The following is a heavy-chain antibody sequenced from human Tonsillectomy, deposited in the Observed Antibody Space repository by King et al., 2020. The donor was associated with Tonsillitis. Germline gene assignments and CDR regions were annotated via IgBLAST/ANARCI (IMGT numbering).Heavy chain of an antibody. CDR1: GFTFSSYG. D-gene: IGHD5-12*01. V-gene: IGHV3-30*18. J-gene: IGHJ4*02. CDR3: AKDRSSLTVATPADY. Sequence: QVQLVESGGGVVQPGRSLRLSCAVSGFTFSSYGMHWVRQAPGKGLEWVAVISYDGSNKYYADSVKGRFTISRDNSKNTLYLQMNSLRAEDTAVYYCAKDRSSLTVATPADYWGQGTLVTVSS. CDR2: ISYDGSNK.